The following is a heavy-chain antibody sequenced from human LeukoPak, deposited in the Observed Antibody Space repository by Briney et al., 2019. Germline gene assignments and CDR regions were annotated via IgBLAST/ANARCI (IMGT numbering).Heavy chain of an antibody. V-gene: IGHV4-39*07. CDR1: GGSISSSSYY. Sequence: SETLSLTCTVSGGSISSSSYYWGWIRQPPGKGLEWIGSIYYSGSTYYNPSLKSRVTISVDTSKNQFSLKLSSVTAADTAVYYCARALLGRDYYGMDVWGQGTTVTVSS. CDR2: IYYSGST. CDR3: ARALLGRDYYGMDV. J-gene: IGHJ6*02. D-gene: IGHD7-27*01.